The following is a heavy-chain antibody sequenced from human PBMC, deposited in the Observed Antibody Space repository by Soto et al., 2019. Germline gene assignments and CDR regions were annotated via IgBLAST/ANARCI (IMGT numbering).Heavy chain of an antibody. CDR2: ISYDGSNK. V-gene: IGHV3-30*18. CDR1: GFTFSSYG. Sequence: QVQLVESGGGVVQPGRSLRLSCAASGFTFSSYGMHWVRQAPGKGLEWVAVISYDGSNKYYADSVKGRFTISRDNSKNTXSLQMNSLRAEDTAVYYCAKDGRGPYSSSWYDWFDPWGQGTLVTVSS. J-gene: IGHJ5*02. D-gene: IGHD6-13*01. CDR3: AKDGRGPYSSSWYDWFDP.